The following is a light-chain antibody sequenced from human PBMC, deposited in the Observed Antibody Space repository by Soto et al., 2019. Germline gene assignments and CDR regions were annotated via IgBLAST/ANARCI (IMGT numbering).Light chain of an antibody. CDR1: SSDVGGYNY. CDR3: CSYAGSYPSWV. V-gene: IGLV2-11*01. J-gene: IGLJ3*02. Sequence: QSALTQPHSVSGSPGQSVTISCTGTSSDVGGYNYVSWYQQHPGKAPKLMIYDVSKRPSGVPDRFSGSKSGNTASLTISGLQAEDEADYYCCSYAGSYPSWVFGGGTKVTVL. CDR2: DVS.